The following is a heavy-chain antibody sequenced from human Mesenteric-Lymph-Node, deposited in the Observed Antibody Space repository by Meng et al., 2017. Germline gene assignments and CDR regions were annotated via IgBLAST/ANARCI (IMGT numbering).Heavy chain of an antibody. J-gene: IGHJ4*02. CDR3: GRDKGTYYIDT. Sequence: GESLKISCAASGFTFSRYWMSWVRQAPGKGLEWVANIKEDGSEKYYVDSVKGRFTISRDNSKNTMYLQMNSLRDEDTAVYYCGRDKGTYYIDTWGQGTLVTVSS. CDR2: IKEDGSEK. CDR1: GFTFSRYW. V-gene: IGHV3-7*01. D-gene: IGHD3-10*01.